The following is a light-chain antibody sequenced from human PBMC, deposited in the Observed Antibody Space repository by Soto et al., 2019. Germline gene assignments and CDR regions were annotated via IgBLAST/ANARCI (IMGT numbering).Light chain of an antibody. CDR2: ASS. Sequence: AIQVTQSPSSLSASVGDRVTITCRAIQGIRNDLGWYQQKPGKAPKLLIYASSSFQSGVTSRFSGSGSGTDFTLTNSSRQPEDFATYDCLQDYNYPRTFGQGTKGEIK. J-gene: IGKJ1*01. CDR3: LQDYNYPRT. CDR1: QGIRND. V-gene: IGKV1-6*01.